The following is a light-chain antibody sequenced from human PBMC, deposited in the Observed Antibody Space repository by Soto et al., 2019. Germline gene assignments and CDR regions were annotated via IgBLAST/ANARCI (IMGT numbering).Light chain of an antibody. V-gene: IGKV3-11*01. CDR1: QSVSSY. CDR3: QQRSNWPPA. CDR2: DAS. J-gene: IGKJ1*01. Sequence: EIVLTQSPATLSLSPGERATLSCRASQSVSSYLAWYQQKPGQAPRLLIYDASNRATGIPARFSGSGSGTDFPLTIISLEPEDFAVYYCQQRSNWPPAFGQGTKVEIK.